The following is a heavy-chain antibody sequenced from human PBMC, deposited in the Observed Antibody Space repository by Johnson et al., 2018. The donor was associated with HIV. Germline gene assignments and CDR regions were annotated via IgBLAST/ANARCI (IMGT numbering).Heavy chain of an antibody. V-gene: IGHV3-20*04. CDR2: INWNGGNI. CDR3: AKGDLDCTDDFCYVDAFDI. CDR1: GFSFDDYG. J-gene: IGHJ3*02. D-gene: IGHD3/OR15-3a*01. Sequence: VQLVESGGGVVRPGGSLRLSCAASGFSFDDYGMSWVRQVPGKGLEWGSGINWNGGNIGYVDSVKGRFTISRDNSKNTLYLQMNSLRSEDTGVFYCAKGDLDCTDDFCYVDAFDIWGQGTMVTVSS.